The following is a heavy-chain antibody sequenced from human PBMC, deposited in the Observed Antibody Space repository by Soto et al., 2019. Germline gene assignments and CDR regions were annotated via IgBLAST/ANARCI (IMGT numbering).Heavy chain of an antibody. CDR3: ARLAYSGYLQT. J-gene: IGHJ1*01. Sequence: ASVKVSCKASGGTFSSYAISWVRQAPGQGLEWMGGIIPIFGTANYAQKFQGRVTITADKSTSTAYMELSSLTAADTAVYFCARLAYSGYLQTWGQGSLVTVSS. CDR2: IIPIFGTA. V-gene: IGHV1-69*06. D-gene: IGHD1-26*01. CDR1: GGTFSSYA.